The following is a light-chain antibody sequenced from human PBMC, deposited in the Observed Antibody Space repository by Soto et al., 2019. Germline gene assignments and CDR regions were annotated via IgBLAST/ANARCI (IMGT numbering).Light chain of an antibody. CDR3: QQYGSSHPIT. J-gene: IGKJ5*01. V-gene: IGKV3-20*01. CDR2: GAS. CDR1: QSVSSRY. Sequence: EIVLTQSPGTLSLSPGKRATLSFRASQSVSSRYLAWYQQTPGQATRLIIYGASSRANGIPDRFRGSASGTDFTLTIRRLEPEDFAMYYCQQYGSSHPITFGQGTRLEIK.